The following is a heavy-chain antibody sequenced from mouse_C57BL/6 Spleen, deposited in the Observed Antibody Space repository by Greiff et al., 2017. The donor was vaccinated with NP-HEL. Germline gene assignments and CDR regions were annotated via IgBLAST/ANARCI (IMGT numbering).Heavy chain of an antibody. J-gene: IGHJ3*01. V-gene: IGHV1-4*01. CDR2: INPSSGYT. D-gene: IGHD1-1*01. CDR3: ARENYYGSSPFAY. CDR1: GYTFTSYT. Sequence: QVHVKQSGAELARPGASVKMSCKASGYTFTSYTMHWVKQRPGQGLEWIGYINPSSGYTKYNQKFKDKATLTADKSSSTAYMQLSSLTSEDSAVYYCARENYYGSSPFAYWGQGTLVTVSA.